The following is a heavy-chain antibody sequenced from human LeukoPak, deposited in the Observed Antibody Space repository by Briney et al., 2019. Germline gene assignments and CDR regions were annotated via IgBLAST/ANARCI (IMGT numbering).Heavy chain of an antibody. V-gene: IGHV6-1*01. Sequence: GLEWLGRTYYRSKWYNDYAVSVKSRITINPDTSKNQFSLQLSSVTPEDTAVYYCGSRYFDSWGQGTLVTVSS. CDR3: GSRYFDS. CDR2: TYYRSKWYN. J-gene: IGHJ4*02.